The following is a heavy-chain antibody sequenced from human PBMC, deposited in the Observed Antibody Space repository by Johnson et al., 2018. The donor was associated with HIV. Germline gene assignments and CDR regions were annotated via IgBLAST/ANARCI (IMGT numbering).Heavy chain of an antibody. CDR1: GFTFSDYY. CDR3: ASWGVGSNWNHDAFDI. V-gene: IGHV3-11*04. CDR2: ISSSGSTI. Sequence: QVQLVESGGGLVKPGGSLRLSCAASGFTFSDYYMSWIRQAPGKGLEWVSYISSSGSTIYYADSVKGRFTISRDNAKNSLYLQMNSLRPEDTAVYYWASWGVGSNWNHDAFDIWGQGTMVIVSS. D-gene: IGHD1-1*01. J-gene: IGHJ3*02.